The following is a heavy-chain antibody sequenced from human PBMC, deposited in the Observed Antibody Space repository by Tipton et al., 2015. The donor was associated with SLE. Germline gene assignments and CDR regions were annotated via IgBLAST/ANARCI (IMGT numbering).Heavy chain of an antibody. CDR2: IHYSGST. D-gene: IGHD2-21*02. J-gene: IGHJ3*02. V-gene: IGHV4-59*11. Sequence: TLSLTCTVSGGSISSHYWSWIRQPPGKGLEWIGYIHYSGSTNYNPSLKSRVTISVDTSKNQFSLKLSSVTAADTAVYYCAREVTAIGAFDIWGQGTMVTVSS. CDR1: GGSISSHY. CDR3: AREVTAIGAFDI.